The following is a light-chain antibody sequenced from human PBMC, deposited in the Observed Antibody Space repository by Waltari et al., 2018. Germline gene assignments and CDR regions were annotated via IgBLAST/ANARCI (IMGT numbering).Light chain of an antibody. CDR2: EVN. V-gene: IGLV2-8*01. Sequence: QSALTQPPSASGSPGQAVTISRTGTSSDAGGYNHVTWYQHHPGKAPKSMISEVNNLPSGVPDRFSGSKSGDTASLTVSGLQADDEADYYCTSYAGSHNWVFGGGTKLTVL. CDR3: TSYAGSHNWV. J-gene: IGLJ2*01. CDR1: SSDAGGYNH.